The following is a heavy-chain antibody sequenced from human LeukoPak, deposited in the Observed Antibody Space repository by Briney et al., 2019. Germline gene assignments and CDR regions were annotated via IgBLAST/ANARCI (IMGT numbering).Heavy chain of an antibody. D-gene: IGHD3-9*01. J-gene: IGHJ4*02. CDR2: IRYDGSNK. V-gene: IGHV3-30*02. CDR3: AKVGNYDILTGYYPDGYFDY. CDR1: GFTFSSYG. Sequence: GGSPRLSCAASGFTFSSYGMHWVRQAPGKGLEWVAFIRYDGSNKYYADSVKGRFTISRDNSKNTLYLQMNSLRAEDTAVYYCAKVGNYDILTGYYPDGYFDYWGQGTLVTVSS.